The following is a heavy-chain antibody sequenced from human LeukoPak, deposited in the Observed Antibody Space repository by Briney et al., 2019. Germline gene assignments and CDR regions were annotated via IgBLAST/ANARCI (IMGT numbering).Heavy chain of an antibody. CDR1: GYSFTTYW. J-gene: IGHJ6*03. Sequence: GESLKISCKGSGYSFTTYWNGWVRQVPGKGLEWMGIIFPDDSDTRYSPSFQGQVTISADKSISTAYLQWSSLKASDTAMYYCARNYYYMDVWGKGTTVTVSS. CDR3: ARNYYYMDV. CDR2: IFPDDSDT. V-gene: IGHV5-51*01.